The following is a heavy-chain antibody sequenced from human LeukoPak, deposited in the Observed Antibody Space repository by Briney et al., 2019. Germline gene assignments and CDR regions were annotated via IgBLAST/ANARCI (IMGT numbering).Heavy chain of an antibody. CDR2: IYNSGST. Sequence: SETLSLTCTVSGGSISSYYWSWIRQPPGKGLEWIGYIYNSGSTNYNPSLKSRVTISVDTSKNKFSLKLSSVTAADTAVYYCARGGYSYGYDDDFDYWGQGTLVNVSS. CDR1: GGSISSYY. CDR3: ARGGYSYGYDDDFDY. V-gene: IGHV4-59*01. D-gene: IGHD5-18*01. J-gene: IGHJ4*02.